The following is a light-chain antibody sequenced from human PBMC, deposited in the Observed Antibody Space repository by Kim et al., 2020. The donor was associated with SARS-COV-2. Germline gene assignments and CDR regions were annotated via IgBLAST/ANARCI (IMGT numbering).Light chain of an antibody. Sequence: ASVGDRVTIPCRASQAISSYLAWYQQKPGKAPKLLIYAASTLQSGVPSRFSGSGSGTDFTLTISSLQPEDFATYYCQKCDSAPWTFGQGTKVDIK. V-gene: IGKV1-9*01. CDR1: QAISSY. CDR3: QKCDSAPWT. J-gene: IGKJ1*01. CDR2: AAS.